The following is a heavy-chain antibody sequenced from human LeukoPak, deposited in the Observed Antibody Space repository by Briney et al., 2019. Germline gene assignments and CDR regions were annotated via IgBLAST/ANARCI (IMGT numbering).Heavy chain of an antibody. CDR2: MNPNSGNT. CDR3: ARGRGWTMNDAFDI. J-gene: IGHJ3*02. D-gene: IGHD6-19*01. CDR1: GYTFTSYD. V-gene: IGHV1-8*03. Sequence: GASVKVSCKASGYTFTSYDINWVRQATGQGLERMGWMNPNSGNTGYAQKFQGRVTITRNTSISTAYMELSSLRSEDTAVYYCARGRGWTMNDAFDIWGQGTMVTVSS.